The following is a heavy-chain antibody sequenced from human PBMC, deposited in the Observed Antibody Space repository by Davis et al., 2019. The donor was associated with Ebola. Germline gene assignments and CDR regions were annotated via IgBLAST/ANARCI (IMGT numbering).Heavy chain of an antibody. D-gene: IGHD6-6*01. Sequence: PGGSLRLPCAASGFTFSSYDMHWVRQVTGKGLEWVSAIGTAGDTYYPGSVKGRFTISRENAKNSLYLQMNSLRAGDTAVYYCARAHFGRSSFDYWGQGTLVTVSS. V-gene: IGHV3-13*01. CDR2: IGTAGDT. CDR1: GFTFSSYD. CDR3: ARAHFGRSSFDY. J-gene: IGHJ4*02.